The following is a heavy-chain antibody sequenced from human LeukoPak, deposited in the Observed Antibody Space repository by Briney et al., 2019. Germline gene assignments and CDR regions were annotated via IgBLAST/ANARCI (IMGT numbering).Heavy chain of an antibody. CDR1: GFTFSSYG. V-gene: IGHV3-30*02. CDR2: IRYDGSNK. Sequence: GGSLRLSCAASGFTFSSYGMHWVRQAPGKGLEWVAFIRYDGSNKYYADPVKGRFTISRDNSKNTLYLQMNNLRAEDTTMYYCAKDMCPSTSCYGTFDYWGQGTLVTVSS. J-gene: IGHJ4*02. CDR3: AKDMCPSTSCYGTFDY. D-gene: IGHD2-2*01.